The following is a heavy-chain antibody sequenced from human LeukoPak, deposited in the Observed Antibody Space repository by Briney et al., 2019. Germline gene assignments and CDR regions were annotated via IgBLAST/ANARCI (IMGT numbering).Heavy chain of an antibody. Sequence: SSETLSLTCTVSGGSISSGSYYWVWIRQPPGKGLEWIGTIYYSGTTYYKASLKSRVTISVDTSKNQFSLKLSSVTSADTAVYYCARYYYDNSGSIYAFDIWGQGTMVTVSS. D-gene: IGHD3-22*01. J-gene: IGHJ3*02. CDR1: GGSISSGSYY. CDR2: IYYSGTT. CDR3: ARYYYDNSGSIYAFDI. V-gene: IGHV4-39*07.